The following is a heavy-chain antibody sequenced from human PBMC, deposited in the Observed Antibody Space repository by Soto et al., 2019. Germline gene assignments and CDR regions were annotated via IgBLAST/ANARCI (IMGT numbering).Heavy chain of an antibody. Sequence: SQTLSLTCAISGDSVSSNSAAWNWIRQSPSRGLEWLGRTYYRSKWYNDYAVSVKSRITINPDTSKNQFSLQLNSVTPEDTAVYYCARRGTSIAVAGTDWFDPWGQGTLVTVSS. CDR1: GDSVSSNSAA. V-gene: IGHV6-1*01. CDR3: ARRGTSIAVAGTDWFDP. CDR2: TYYRSKWYN. J-gene: IGHJ5*02. D-gene: IGHD6-13*01.